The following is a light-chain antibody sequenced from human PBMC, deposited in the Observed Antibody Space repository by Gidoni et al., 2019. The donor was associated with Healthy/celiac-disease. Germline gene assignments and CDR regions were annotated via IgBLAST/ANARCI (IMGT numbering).Light chain of an antibody. J-gene: IGKJ4*01. V-gene: IGKV3-11*01. Sequence: EIVLTQSPATLSLSPGERATLSGRASQSVSSYLAWYQQKPGQAPRLLIYDASNRATGIPARFSGSGSGTDFTLTISSLEPEDFAVYYCQQRSNWSLTFGGGTKVEI. CDR3: QQRSNWSLT. CDR1: QSVSSY. CDR2: DAS.